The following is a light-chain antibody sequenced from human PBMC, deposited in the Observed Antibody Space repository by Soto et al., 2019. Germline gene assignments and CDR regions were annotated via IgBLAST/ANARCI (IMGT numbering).Light chain of an antibody. CDR3: QQYDSSRT. CDR2: GAS. CDR1: QSVDSRF. J-gene: IGKJ1*01. Sequence: EIVLTQSPGTLSLSPGERVTLSCRASQSVDSRFLAWYQQKPGQAPRLLVYGASIRATGIPDRFSGSGSGTDFTLSIRRLEHEDVAVYYCQQYDSSRTFGQGTKVEMK. V-gene: IGKV3-20*01.